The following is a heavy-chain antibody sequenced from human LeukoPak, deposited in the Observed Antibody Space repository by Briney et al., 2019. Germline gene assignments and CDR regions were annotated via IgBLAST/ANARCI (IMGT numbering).Heavy chain of an antibody. J-gene: IGHJ6*03. Sequence: GASVKVSCKASGYTFTSYGISWVRQAPGQGLEWMGWISAYNGNTNYAEKLQGRVTMTTDTSTTTAYMELRSLRSDDTAVYYCARYYYDSSGYTNYYYYMDVWGKGTTVTISS. CDR1: GYTFTSYG. CDR3: ARYYYDSSGYTNYYYYMDV. D-gene: IGHD3-22*01. V-gene: IGHV1-18*01. CDR2: ISAYNGNT.